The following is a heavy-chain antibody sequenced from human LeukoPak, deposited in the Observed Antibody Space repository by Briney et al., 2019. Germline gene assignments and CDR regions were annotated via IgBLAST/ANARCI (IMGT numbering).Heavy chain of an antibody. CDR3: ASYDSSGPFDH. J-gene: IGHJ4*02. V-gene: IGHV4-59*01. CDR2: IYYSGST. CDR1: GGSINSYY. D-gene: IGHD3-22*01. Sequence: PSETLSLTCSVSGGSINSYYWTWIRQPPGKGLEWIGYIYYSGSTNYNPSLKSRVTISVDTSRTQFSLKLSSVTAADTAVYYCASYDSSGPFDHWGQGTLVTVSS.